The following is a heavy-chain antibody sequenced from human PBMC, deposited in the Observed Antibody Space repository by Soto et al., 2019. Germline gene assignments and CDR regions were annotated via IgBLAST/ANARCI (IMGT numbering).Heavy chain of an antibody. D-gene: IGHD4-17*01. CDR2: ISYDGSNK. V-gene: IGHV3-30-3*01. CDR3: ARDHPPAVGTVTTGCFDY. Sequence: QVQLVESGGGVVQPGRSLRLSCAASGFTFSSYAMHWVRQAPGKGLEWVAVISYDGSNKYYADSVKCRFTISRDNSKNTLYLQMNRLRAEDTAVYYCARDHPPAVGTVTTGCFDYWGQGTLVTVSS. CDR1: GFTFSSYA. J-gene: IGHJ4*02.